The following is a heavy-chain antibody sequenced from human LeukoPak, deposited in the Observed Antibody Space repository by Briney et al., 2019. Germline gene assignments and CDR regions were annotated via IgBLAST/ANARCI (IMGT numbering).Heavy chain of an antibody. CDR3: AREVDDSSGYYYVNY. V-gene: IGHV4-34*01. CDR1: GGSFSGYY. D-gene: IGHD3-22*01. J-gene: IGHJ4*02. Sequence: SETLSLTCAVYGGSFSGYYWSWIRQPPGKGLEWIGEINHSGSTNYNPSLKSRVTISVDTSKNQFSLKLSSVTAADTAVYYCAREVDDSSGYYYVNYWGQGTLVTVSS. CDR2: INHSGST.